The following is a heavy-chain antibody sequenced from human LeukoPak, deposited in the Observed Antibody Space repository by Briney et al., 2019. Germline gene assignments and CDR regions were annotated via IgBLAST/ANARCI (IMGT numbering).Heavy chain of an antibody. CDR1: GYSFSDYY. J-gene: IGHJ4*02. D-gene: IGHD6-13*01. CDR3: AREGIAASRYFDL. Sequence: ASVKVSCKASGYSFSDYYIHWVRQAPGDGPEWMGGINPKNGGPYYAQHFQGRVTMARDTSISTVYMELSGLRSGDTAVYYCAREGIAASRYFDLWGQGSLVTVSS. V-gene: IGHV1-2*02. CDR2: INPKNGGP.